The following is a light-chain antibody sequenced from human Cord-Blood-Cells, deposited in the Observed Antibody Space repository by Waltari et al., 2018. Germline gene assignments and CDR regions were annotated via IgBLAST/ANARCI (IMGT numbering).Light chain of an antibody. J-gene: IGLJ2*01. CDR3: QAWDSSTAV. CDR2: QDS. V-gene: IGLV3-1*01. CDR1: KLGDKY. Sequence: SYELTQPPSVSVSPGQTASITCSGDKLGDKYACWYQQKPGQSPVLVIYQDSKRPSGIPGRFAGSNPGNTATLTISGTQAMEEADYYCQAWDSSTAVFGGGTKLTVL.